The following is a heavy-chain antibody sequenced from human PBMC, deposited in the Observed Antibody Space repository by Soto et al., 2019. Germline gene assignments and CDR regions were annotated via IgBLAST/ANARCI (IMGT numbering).Heavy chain of an antibody. J-gene: IGHJ4*02. V-gene: IGHV1-18*01. CDR3: GRGGLSVSGTYYY. CDR1: GYTFINYG. CDR2: ISGSNVDT. Sequence: VQAGAEVKESGASVKVSCKDSGYTFINYGVAWVLRAPGQGPEWMGWISGSNVDTKNAQNIQNRVSLTTDTSTKTAYMELRTLRPDDTAIYFSGRGGLSVSGTYYYSGQGTMVTGSS. D-gene: IGHD6-19*01.